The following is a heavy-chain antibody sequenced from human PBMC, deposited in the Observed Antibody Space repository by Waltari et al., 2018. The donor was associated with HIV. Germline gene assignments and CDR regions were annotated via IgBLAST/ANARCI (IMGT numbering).Heavy chain of an antibody. CDR1: GGSISSSYYY. CDR2: IYYSGST. CDR3: ARHSSVTKIHFDY. D-gene: IGHD4-4*01. J-gene: IGHJ4*02. Sequence: QLQLQESGPGLVKPSETLSLTCTVSGGSISSSYYYWGWTRQPPGKGLEWIGSIYYSGSTYYNPSLKSRVTISVDTSKNQFSLKLSSVTAADTAVYYCARHSSVTKIHFDYWGQGTLVTVSS. V-gene: IGHV4-39*01.